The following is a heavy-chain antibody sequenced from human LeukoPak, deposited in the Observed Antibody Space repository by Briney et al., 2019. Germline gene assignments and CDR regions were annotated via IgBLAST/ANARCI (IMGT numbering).Heavy chain of an antibody. CDR2: IYYSGST. CDR3: ARYKFYYYDSVNWFDP. J-gene: IGHJ5*02. D-gene: IGHD3-22*01. CDR1: GGSISSSSYY. Sequence: SETLSLTCTVSGGSISSSSYYWGWIRQPPGKGLEWIGSIYYSGSTYYNPSLKSRVTISVDTSKNQFSLKLSSVTAADTAVYYCARYKFYYYDSVNWFDPWGQGTLVTVSS. V-gene: IGHV4-39*01.